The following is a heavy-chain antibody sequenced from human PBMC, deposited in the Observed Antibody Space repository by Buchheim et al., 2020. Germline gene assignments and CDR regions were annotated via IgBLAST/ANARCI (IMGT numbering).Heavy chain of an antibody. J-gene: IGHJ6*02. Sequence: EVQLVESGGGLVQPGGSLRLSCAASGFTFSSYWMSWVRQAPGKGLEWVANIKQDGSEKYYVDSVKGRFTISRDNAKNSLYLQMNSLRAEDTAVYYCARTYGSGSYFYYYYYGMDVWGQGT. CDR1: GFTFSSYW. D-gene: IGHD3-10*01. CDR2: IKQDGSEK. CDR3: ARTYGSGSYFYYYYYGMDV. V-gene: IGHV3-7*01.